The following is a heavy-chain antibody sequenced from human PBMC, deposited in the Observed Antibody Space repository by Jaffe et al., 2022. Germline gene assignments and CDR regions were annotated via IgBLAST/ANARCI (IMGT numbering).Heavy chain of an antibody. J-gene: IGHJ4*02. CDR2: IYPGDSDT. D-gene: IGHD2-15*01. CDR1: GYSFNTYW. V-gene: IGHV5-51*03. CDR3: ASGSRGYCSGGSCYSLDY. Sequence: EVQLVQSGTEVKKPGESLKISCKGSGYSFNTYWIGWVRQMPGKGLEWMGIIYPGDSDTRYSPSFQGQVTISADKSISTAYLQWSSLRASDNAMYYCASGSRGYCSGGSCYSLDYWGQGTLVTVSS.